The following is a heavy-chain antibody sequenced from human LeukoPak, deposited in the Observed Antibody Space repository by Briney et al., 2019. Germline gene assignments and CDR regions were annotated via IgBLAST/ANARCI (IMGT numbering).Heavy chain of an antibody. Sequence: SETLSLTCTVSGDSISSSYWGWIRQPAGKGLEWIGRIHTSGSTYYSPSLKSRVTMSVDTSTNQFSLKLSSVTAADTAMYYCARVRLGSGLDYKGQGTLVTVSS. V-gene: IGHV4-4*07. CDR1: GDSISSSY. CDR2: IHTSGST. J-gene: IGHJ4*02. CDR3: ARVRLGSGLDY. D-gene: IGHD2-15*01.